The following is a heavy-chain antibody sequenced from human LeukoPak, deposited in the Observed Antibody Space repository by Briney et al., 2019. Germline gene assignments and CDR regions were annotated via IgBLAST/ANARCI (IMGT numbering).Heavy chain of an antibody. D-gene: IGHD3-22*01. CDR3: ARIVGESYYDSSGYYIDY. J-gene: IGHJ4*02. V-gene: IGHV4-31*03. CDR1: GGSISSGGYY. Sequence: PSETLSLTCTVSGGSISSGGYYWSWIRQHPGKGLEWIGYIYYSGSTYYNPSLKSRVTISVDTSKNQFSLKLSSVTAADTAVYYCARIVGESYYDSSGYYIDYWGQGTLVTVSS. CDR2: IYYSGST.